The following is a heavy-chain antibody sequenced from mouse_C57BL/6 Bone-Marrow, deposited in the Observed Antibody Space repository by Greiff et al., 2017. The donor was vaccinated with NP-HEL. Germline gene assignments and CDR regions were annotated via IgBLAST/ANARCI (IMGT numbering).Heavy chain of an antibody. Sequence: EVNVVESGGDLVKPGGSLKLSCAASGFTFSSYGMSWVRQTPDKRLEWVATISSGGSYTYYPDSVKGRFTISRDNAKNTLYLQMSSLKSEDTAMYYCARHGDGYLAWFAYWGQGTLVTVSA. CDR3: ARHGDGYLAWFAY. D-gene: IGHD2-3*01. CDR2: ISSGGSYT. V-gene: IGHV5-6*01. CDR1: GFTFSSYG. J-gene: IGHJ3*01.